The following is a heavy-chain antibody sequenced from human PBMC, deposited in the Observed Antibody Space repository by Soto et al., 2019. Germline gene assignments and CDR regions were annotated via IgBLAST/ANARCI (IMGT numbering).Heavy chain of an antibody. V-gene: IGHV4-30-4*01. D-gene: IGHD2-21*02. Sequence: QVQLQEPGPGLVKPSQTLSLTCTVSGGSITSDYSCWSWIRPPPGEGLEWIGHIFDSGTTYTNPSLRSHVAIALDTSKNHFSLTLISVTAADTAVYYCARGTSGDTVHYWGQGALVTVSS. J-gene: IGHJ4*02. CDR1: GGSITSDYSC. CDR2: IFDSGTT. CDR3: ARGTSGDTVHY.